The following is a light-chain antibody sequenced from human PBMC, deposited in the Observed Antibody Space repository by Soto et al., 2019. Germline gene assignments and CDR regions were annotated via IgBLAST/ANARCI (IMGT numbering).Light chain of an antibody. CDR3: QKLNSYPVT. Sequence: DIQLTQSPSFLSASVGARVTITCRASQGISSYLAWYQQKPGKAPKLLIYAASTLQSGVPSRFSGSGSGTEFTLTISSLQPEDFATYYCQKLNSYPVTFGQGTKVEIK. CDR1: QGISSY. J-gene: IGKJ1*01. CDR2: AAS. V-gene: IGKV1-9*01.